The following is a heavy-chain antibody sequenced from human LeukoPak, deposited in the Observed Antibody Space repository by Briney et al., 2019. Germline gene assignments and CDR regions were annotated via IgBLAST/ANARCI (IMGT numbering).Heavy chain of an antibody. CDR1: GGSISNYY. CDR3: ARSLYYFGSDSFDI. CDR2: IYYSGST. Sequence: PSETLSLTCIVSGGSISNYYWSWIRQPPGKGLEWIGYIYYSGSTNYNPSLKSRVTISVDTSKNQFSLKLSSVTAADTAVYYCARSLYYFGSDSFDIWGQGTMVTVSS. D-gene: IGHD3-10*01. J-gene: IGHJ3*02. V-gene: IGHV4-59*01.